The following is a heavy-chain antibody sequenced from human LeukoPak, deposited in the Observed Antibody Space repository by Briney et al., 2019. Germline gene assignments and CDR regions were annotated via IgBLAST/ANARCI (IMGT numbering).Heavy chain of an antibody. CDR2: INPNSGGT. J-gene: IGHJ4*02. CDR3: ARVHYDILTGYYFFGY. CDR1: GYTFTGYY. D-gene: IGHD3-9*01. Sequence: ASVKVSCKASGYTFTGYYMHWVRQAPGQGLEWMGWINPNSGGTNYAQKFQGRVTMTRDTSISTAYMEPSRLRSDDTAAYYCARVHYDILTGYYFFGYWGQGTLVTVSS. V-gene: IGHV1-2*02.